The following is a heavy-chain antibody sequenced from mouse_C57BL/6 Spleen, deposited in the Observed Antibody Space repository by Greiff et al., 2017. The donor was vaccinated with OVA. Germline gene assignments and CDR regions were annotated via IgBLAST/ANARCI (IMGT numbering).Heavy chain of an antibody. V-gene: IGHV14-2*01. Sequence: EVQLQQSGAELVKPGASVKLSCTASGFNIKDYYMHWVKQRTEQGLEWIGRIDPEAGETTSAPKLPGKATITAATSSNTAYMHLKRLTSEDSAVYYCARGYDYDGTYEAMDYWGQGTSVTVSS. CDR2: IDPEAGET. CDR3: ARGYDYDGTYEAMDY. CDR1: GFNIKDYY. D-gene: IGHD2-4*01. J-gene: IGHJ4*01.